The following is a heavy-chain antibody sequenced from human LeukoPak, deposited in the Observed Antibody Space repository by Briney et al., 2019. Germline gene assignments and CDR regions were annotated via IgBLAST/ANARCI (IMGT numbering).Heavy chain of an antibody. V-gene: IGHV4-59*03. CDR2: VHNSGST. D-gene: IGHD3-16*01. CDR1: GGSFSNYF. J-gene: IGHJ4*02. CDR3: TQGAGWLIDY. Sequence: KTSETLSLTCTVSGGSFSNYFRGWIRQRPGRGLEWIGYVHNSGSTTYNPSLKSRGTIVLDTSRNQFSLRLSSVTAADTAVYYCTQGAGWLIDYWGQGILVSVSS.